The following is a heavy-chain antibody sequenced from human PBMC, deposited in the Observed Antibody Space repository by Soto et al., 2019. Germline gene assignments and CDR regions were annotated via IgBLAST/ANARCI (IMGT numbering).Heavy chain of an antibody. Sequence: PSETLSLTCTVSGGSISSSSYYWSWIRQPPGKGLEWIGEINHSGSTNYNPSLKSRVTISVDTSKNQFSLKLSSVTAADTAVYYCARAPAIVVVTRNNGMDVWGQGTTVTVPS. CDR3: ARAPAIVVVTRNNGMDV. CDR2: INHSGST. V-gene: IGHV4-39*07. J-gene: IGHJ6*02. CDR1: GGSISSSSYY. D-gene: IGHD3-22*01.